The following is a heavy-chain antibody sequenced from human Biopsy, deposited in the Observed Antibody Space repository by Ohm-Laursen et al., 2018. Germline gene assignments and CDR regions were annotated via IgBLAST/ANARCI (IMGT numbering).Heavy chain of an antibody. V-gene: IGHV4-59*11. J-gene: IGHJ4*02. CDR2: ISYTGYT. CDR3: ARGSNDFGGLYFPR. D-gene: IGHD4-23*01. CDR1: GGSFTGHY. Sequence: PSDTLSLTCTVSGGSFTGHYWSWIRQPPGKGLEWIGHISYTGYTSYNASLKSRVTISVDTSRNHFSLRLSSLTAADPAVYYCARGSNDFGGLYFPRWGQGTLLTVSS.